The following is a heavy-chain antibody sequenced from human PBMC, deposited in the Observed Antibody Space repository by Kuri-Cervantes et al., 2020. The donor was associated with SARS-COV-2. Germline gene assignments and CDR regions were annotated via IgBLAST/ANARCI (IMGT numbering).Heavy chain of an antibody. CDR3: ARTINQGDSGYETLYYYM. V-gene: IGHV3-11*04. D-gene: IGHD5-12*01. J-gene: IGHJ6*03. Sequence: GESLKISCTASGFIFSDYYMTWIRQAPGKGLEWVSNIGPSGTTKYYADSVKGRFTISRDNAKNSLYLQMNSLRAEDTAVYYCARTINQGDSGYETLYYYM. CDR1: GFIFSDYY. CDR2: IGPSGTTK.